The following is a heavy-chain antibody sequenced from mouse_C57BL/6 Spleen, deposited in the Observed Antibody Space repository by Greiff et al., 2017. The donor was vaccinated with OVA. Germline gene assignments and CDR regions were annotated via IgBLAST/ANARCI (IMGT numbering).Heavy chain of an antibody. CDR1: GFSFTSYG. V-gene: IGHV2-9*01. J-gene: IGHJ4*01. Sequence: VQRVESGPGLVAPSQSLSITCTVSGFSFTSYGVDWVRQPPGKGLEWLGVIWGGGSTNYNSALMSRLSISKDNSKSQVFLKMNSLQTDDTAMYYCAKHAYYSNYEGGAMDYWGQGTSVTVSS. CDR3: AKHAYYSNYEGGAMDY. CDR2: IWGGGST. D-gene: IGHD2-5*01.